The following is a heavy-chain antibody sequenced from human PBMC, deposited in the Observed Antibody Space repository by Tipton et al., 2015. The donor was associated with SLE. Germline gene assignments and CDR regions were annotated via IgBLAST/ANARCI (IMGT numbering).Heavy chain of an antibody. CDR2: IRSKANSYAT. J-gene: IGHJ4*02. Sequence: SLRLSCAASGFTFSGSAMHWVRQASGKGLEWVGRIRSKANSYATAYAASVKGRFTISRDDSKNTAYLQMNSLKTEDTAVYYCTRPRGNGGNPFDYWGQGTLVTVSS. V-gene: IGHV3-73*01. D-gene: IGHD4-23*01. CDR1: GFTFSGSA. CDR3: TRPRGNGGNPFDY.